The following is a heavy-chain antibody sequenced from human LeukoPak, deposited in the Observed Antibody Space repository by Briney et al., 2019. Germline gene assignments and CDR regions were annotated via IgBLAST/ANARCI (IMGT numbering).Heavy chain of an antibody. Sequence: GGSLRLSCAASGFTFSSYAMSWVRQAPGKGLEWVSAISDSGGSTYYPDFVTGRFTIFRDNYKNTLYLQMNSLRAEDTAIYYCANFYGSGSYYNSLDAFDIWGQGTMVSVSS. D-gene: IGHD3-10*01. V-gene: IGHV3-23*01. CDR2: ISDSGGST. CDR3: ANFYGSGSYYNSLDAFDI. J-gene: IGHJ3*02. CDR1: GFTFSSYA.